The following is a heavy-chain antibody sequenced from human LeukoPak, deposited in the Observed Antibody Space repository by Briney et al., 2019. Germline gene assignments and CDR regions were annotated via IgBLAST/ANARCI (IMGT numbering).Heavy chain of an antibody. CDR2: IRYDGSNK. D-gene: IGHD2-2*01. V-gene: IGHV3-30*02. CDR3: AKGGRYCSSTSCYPSEYYFDY. CDR1: GFTFSSYG. Sequence: PGGSLRLSCAASGFTFSSYGMHWVRQAPGKGLEWVAFIRYDGSNKYYADSVKGRFTISRDNSKNTLYLQMNSLRAEDTAVYYCAKGGRYCSSTSCYPSEYYFDYWGQGTLVTVSS. J-gene: IGHJ4*02.